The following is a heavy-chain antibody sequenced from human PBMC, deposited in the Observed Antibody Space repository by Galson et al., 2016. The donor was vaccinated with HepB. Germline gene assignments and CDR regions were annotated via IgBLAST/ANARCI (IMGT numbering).Heavy chain of an antibody. CDR1: GFPFSTYS. D-gene: IGHD3-16*01. V-gene: IGHV3-30*18. J-gene: IGHJ3*02. Sequence: SLRLSCAASGFPFSTYSMIWVRQAPGKGLEWVAAISFDGGEEYYIDSVKGRFVISRGSSKNTLYLQMNSLRAEDTAVYYCAKDYDHGDPRAFDTWGQGTMVTVSS. CDR2: ISFDGGEE. CDR3: AKDYDHGDPRAFDT.